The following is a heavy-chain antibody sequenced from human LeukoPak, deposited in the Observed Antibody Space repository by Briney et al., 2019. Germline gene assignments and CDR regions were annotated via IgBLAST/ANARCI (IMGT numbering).Heavy chain of an antibody. CDR3: AKFGDYGHY. CDR1: GGSIISYW. J-gene: IGHJ4*02. V-gene: IGHV4-4*07. CDR2: IHRSGST. Sequence: SETLSLTCTVSGGSIISYWWSWLRQPAGKELEWIGRIHRSGSTRYNPSLESRVIMSVDASQNHFSLRMTSVTAADTAVYYCAKFGDYGHYWGQGILVTVSS. D-gene: IGHD4-17*01.